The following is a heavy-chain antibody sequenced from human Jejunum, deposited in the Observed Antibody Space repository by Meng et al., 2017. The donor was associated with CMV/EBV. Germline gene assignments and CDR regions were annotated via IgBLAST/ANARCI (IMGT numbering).Heavy chain of an antibody. CDR1: EYTFTNNN. V-gene: IGHV7-4-1*02. D-gene: IGHD3-22*01. CDR2: INTNTGNP. Sequence: QVQLVQSRSELKKPGASVTVSCKASEYTFTNNNLIWVRQAPGQGPEWMGWINTNTGNPTYARDFTGRFVFSLDTSVSTAYLQISSLKAEDTAVYYCARDGLNARYFDYWGQGTLVTVSS. J-gene: IGHJ4*02. CDR3: ARDGLNARYFDY.